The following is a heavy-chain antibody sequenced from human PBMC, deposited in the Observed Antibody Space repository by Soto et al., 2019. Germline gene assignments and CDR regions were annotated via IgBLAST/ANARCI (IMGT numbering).Heavy chain of an antibody. V-gene: IGHV3-43D*04. CDR1: GFDFEDYA. CDR3: AKSMYYYDSSPLDH. D-gene: IGHD3-22*01. Sequence: VQLVESGGIGVQTGGSLSSSCAAGGFDFEDYAMHWVRQVPGRGLGWVFLTNSDGTDSYYVDSVKGRFTISRHNTKTPLYLQMRRLRPEETAFNFGAKSMYYYDSSPLDHWCQGTLATVSS. CDR2: TNSDGTDS. J-gene: IGHJ4*02.